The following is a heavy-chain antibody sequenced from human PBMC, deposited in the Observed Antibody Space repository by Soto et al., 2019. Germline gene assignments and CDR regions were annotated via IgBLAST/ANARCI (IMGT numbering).Heavy chain of an antibody. CDR1: GITFIYAW. CDR2: IKSQASGGTI. D-gene: IGHD2-21*01. V-gene: IGHV3-15*07. Sequence: GGSLRLSCAASGITFIYAWMDWVRQAPGKRLEWVGRIKSQASGGTIDYAAPVKGRFTISRDDSKNTVYLQMDSLKTEDTAVYYCTHLLSLAHPYSYLWGQGSQVTVSS. J-gene: IGHJ4*02. CDR3: THLLSLAHPYSYL.